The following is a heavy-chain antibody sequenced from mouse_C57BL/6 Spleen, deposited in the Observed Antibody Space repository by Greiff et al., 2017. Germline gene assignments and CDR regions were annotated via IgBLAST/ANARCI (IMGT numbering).Heavy chain of an antibody. CDR3: ARYNGAGTVDY. CDR1: GYTFTSYW. V-gene: IGHV1-50*01. CDR2: IDPSDSYT. Sequence: QVQLKQPGAELVKPGASVKLSCKASGYTFTSYWMQWVKQRPGQGLEWIGEIDPSDSYTTYNQQFKGKATLTVDTSSSTAYMQLSSLTSEDSAVDYCARYNGAGTVDYWGQGTTLTVSS. D-gene: IGHD4-1*01. J-gene: IGHJ2*01.